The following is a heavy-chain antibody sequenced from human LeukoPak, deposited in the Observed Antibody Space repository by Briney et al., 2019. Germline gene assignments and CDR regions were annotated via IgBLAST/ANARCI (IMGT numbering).Heavy chain of an antibody. CDR2: ISSSGST. CDR1: GGSITSYP. V-gene: IGHV4-59*08. Sequence: SETLSLTCNVSGGSITSYPWSWIRQPPGKGLEWIGYISSSGSTNFHPSFKSRVTISADRSKNQISLRMRSVTAADPAVYYCARHRYDYFDYWGQGTLVTVSS. CDR3: ARHRYDYFDY. J-gene: IGHJ4*02. D-gene: IGHD3-16*02.